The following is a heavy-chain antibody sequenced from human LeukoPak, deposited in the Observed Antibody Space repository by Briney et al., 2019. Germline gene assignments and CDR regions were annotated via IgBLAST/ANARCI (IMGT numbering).Heavy chain of an antibody. CDR2: IDHRGDT. CDR1: GGSFSRYY. J-gene: IGHJ4*03. V-gene: IGHV4-34*01. D-gene: IGHD5-24*01. Sequence: SGTLSLTCAVYGGSFSRYYWSWIRQPPGKGLEWIAEIDHRGDTNYNPSVKSRVTTSVDTSKNQFSLKVRSLSAADTAVYYCARGATISETGYFDFWGQGTPVTVSS. CDR3: ARGATISETGYFDF.